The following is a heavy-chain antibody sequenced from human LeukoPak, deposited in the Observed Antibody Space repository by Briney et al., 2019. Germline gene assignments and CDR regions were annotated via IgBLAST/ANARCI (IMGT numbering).Heavy chain of an antibody. D-gene: IGHD3-22*01. CDR3: ARVGAPSNDDSSGYQVDY. CDR2: INHSGST. J-gene: IGHJ4*02. V-gene: IGHV4-34*01. CDR1: GGSFSGYY. Sequence: SETLSLTCAVYGGSFSGYYWSWIRQPPGKGLEWIGEINHSGSTNYNPSLKSRVAISVDTSKNQFSLKLSSVTAADTAVYYCARVGAPSNDDSSGYQVDYWGQGTLVTVSS.